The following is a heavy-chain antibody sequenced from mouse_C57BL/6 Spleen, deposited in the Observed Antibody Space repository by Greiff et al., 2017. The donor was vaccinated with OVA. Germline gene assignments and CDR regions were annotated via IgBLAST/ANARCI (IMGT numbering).Heavy chain of an antibody. V-gene: IGHV1-69*01. J-gene: IGHJ2*01. Sequence: QVQLQQPGAELVMPGASVKLSCKASGYTFTSYWMHWVKQRPGQGLEWIGEIDPSDSYTNYNQKFKGKSTLTVDKSSSTAYMQLSSLTSEDSAVYYCARSGDGYYDYWGKGTTLTVSS. D-gene: IGHD2-3*01. CDR2: IDPSDSYT. CDR1: GYTFTSYW. CDR3: ARSGDGYYDY.